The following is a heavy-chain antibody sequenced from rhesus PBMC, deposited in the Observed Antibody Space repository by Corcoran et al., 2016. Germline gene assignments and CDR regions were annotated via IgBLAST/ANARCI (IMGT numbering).Heavy chain of an antibody. V-gene: IGHV3-178*01. J-gene: IGHJ4*01. D-gene: IGHD7-45*01. CDR2: ISNTGDDT. CDR1: GFIFSGYD. CDR3: ARANWGSDY. Sequence: EVQLVESGGDLAEPGVSLRLSCDVSGFIFSGYDMDGGRRAPGEGLEWVSRISNTGDDTWYADSVRGRFTVSRENAKNTLYLQMNSLGGEDTAVYYCARANWGSDYWGQGVLVTVSS.